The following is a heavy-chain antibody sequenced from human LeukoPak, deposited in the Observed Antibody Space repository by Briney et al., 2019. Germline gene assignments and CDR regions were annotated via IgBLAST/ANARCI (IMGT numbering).Heavy chain of an antibody. Sequence: GGSLRLSRTTSRLSFGEYALTWVRQAPGNRLEGIGFIRRKVYGGTTENAPSVRGRFPISREDSKSIAYLQMNTLRAEDTAVYYCARGFWSEGSTMVRGVIMEPFDYWGQGTLGTVSS. V-gene: IGHV3-49*04. J-gene: IGHJ4*02. D-gene: IGHD3-10*01. CDR1: RLSFGEYA. CDR3: ARGFWSEGSTMVRGVIMEPFDY. CDR2: IRRKVYGGTT.